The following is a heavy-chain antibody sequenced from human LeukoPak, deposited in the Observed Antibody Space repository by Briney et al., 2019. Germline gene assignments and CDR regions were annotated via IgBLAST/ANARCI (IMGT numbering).Heavy chain of an antibody. CDR1: GYXFTNYG. J-gene: IGHJ3*02. CDR2: ISAYNGNT. CDR3: ARDQSVRLLQTSSTYFKHVFAI. Sequence: VASVKVSCKTSGYXFTNYGISWVRQAPGLGLEWMGWISAYNGNTNYAQKVQGRVTMTTDTSTSTAYMELRSLRFDDTAVYYCARDQSVRLLQTSSTYFKHVFAIWGQGSMVTVSS. D-gene: IGHD6-13*01. V-gene: IGHV1-18*01.